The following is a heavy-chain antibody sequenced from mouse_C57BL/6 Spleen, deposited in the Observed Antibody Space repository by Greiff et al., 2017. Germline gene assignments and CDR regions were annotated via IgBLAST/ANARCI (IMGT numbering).Heavy chain of an antibody. Sequence: QVQLQQPGAELVKPGASVKLSCKASGYTFTSYWMHWVKQRPGRGLEWIGRIDPNSGGTKYNEKFKSKATLTVDKPSSTAYMQLRSLTSEDSAVYYCARSYYDYDGFAYWGQGTLVTVSA. CDR3: ARSYYDYDGFAY. V-gene: IGHV1-72*01. D-gene: IGHD2-4*01. J-gene: IGHJ3*01. CDR1: GYTFTSYW. CDR2: IDPNSGGT.